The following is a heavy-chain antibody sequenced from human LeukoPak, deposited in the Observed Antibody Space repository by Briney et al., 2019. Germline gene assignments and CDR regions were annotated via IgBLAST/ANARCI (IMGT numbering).Heavy chain of an antibody. CDR3: ARSMFRGLITLDY. D-gene: IGHD3-10*01. J-gene: IGHJ4*02. Sequence: SVKGRFTISRDNAKNSLYLQMNSLRDEDTAVYYCARSMFRGLITLDYWGLGTQVTVSS. V-gene: IGHV3-48*02.